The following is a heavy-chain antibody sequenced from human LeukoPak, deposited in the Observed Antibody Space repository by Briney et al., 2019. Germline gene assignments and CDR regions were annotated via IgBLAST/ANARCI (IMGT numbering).Heavy chain of an antibody. CDR3: ARGGRIAVAGHRFDY. V-gene: IGHV1-2*02. Sequence: GASVKVSCKASGYTFTGYYMHWVRQAPGQGLEWMGWINPNSGGTNYAQKFQGRVTMTRDTSISTAYMELSRLRSDDTAVYYCARGGRIAVAGHRFDYWGQGTLVTVSS. D-gene: IGHD6-19*01. CDR2: INPNSGGT. J-gene: IGHJ4*02. CDR1: GYTFTGYY.